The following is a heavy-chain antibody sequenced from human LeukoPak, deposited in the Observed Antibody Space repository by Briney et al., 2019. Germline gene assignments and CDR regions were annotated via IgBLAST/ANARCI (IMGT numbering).Heavy chain of an antibody. Sequence: GGSLRLSCAASGFTVSSTFMSWVRQAPGKGLEWVSVIYTGGSTHYADSVKGRFTISRDNSNNTVYLQMNSLRAEDTAVYYCARGLMITFGGVIDHYFDYWGQGTLVTVSS. J-gene: IGHJ4*02. CDR1: GFTVSSTF. CDR3: ARGLMITFGGVIDHYFDY. D-gene: IGHD3-16*01. V-gene: IGHV3-66*01. CDR2: IYTGGST.